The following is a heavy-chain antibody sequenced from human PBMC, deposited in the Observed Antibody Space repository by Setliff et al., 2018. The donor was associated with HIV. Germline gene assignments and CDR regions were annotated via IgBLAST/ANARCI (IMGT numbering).Heavy chain of an antibody. V-gene: IGHV1-18*01. CDR3: AKGDLVVIPAAISKYYYYMDV. CDR2: ISAYNGNT. Sequence: GASVKVSCKASGYTFTSYGISWVRQAPGQGLEWMGWISAYNGNTFYAQKFQGRVAMTSDTSTTTAYMGLRSLRSDDTAMYYCAKGDLVVIPAAISKYYYYMDVWGKGTSVTVSS. D-gene: IGHD2-2*01. J-gene: IGHJ6*03. CDR1: GYTFTSYG.